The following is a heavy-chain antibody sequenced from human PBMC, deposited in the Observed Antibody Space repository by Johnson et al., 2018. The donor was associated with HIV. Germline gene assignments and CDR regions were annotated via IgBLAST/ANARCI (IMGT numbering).Heavy chain of an antibody. J-gene: IGHJ3*02. CDR2: IYSGGST. D-gene: IGHD3-10*01. V-gene: IGHV3-66*01. CDR3: ARDAIYYGSANDAFDI. CDR1: GFTVSSNY. Sequence: VQLVESGGGLVQPGGSLRLSCAASGFTVSSNYMSWVRQAPGKGLEWVSVIYSGGSTYYADSVKGRFTISRDNSKNTLYLQMNSLRAEDTAVYYCARDAIYYGSANDAFDIWGQGTMVTVSS.